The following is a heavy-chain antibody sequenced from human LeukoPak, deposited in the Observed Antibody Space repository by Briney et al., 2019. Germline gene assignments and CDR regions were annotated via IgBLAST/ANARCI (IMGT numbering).Heavy chain of an antibody. D-gene: IGHD1-1*01. CDR1: GFTFSSYC. V-gene: IGHV3-33*01. J-gene: IGHJ3*02. CDR2: IWNDGSKK. CDR3: ATLNGHAFDI. Sequence: GRSLRLSCAASGFTFSSYCMNWVRQTPGKGLEWVAVIWNDGSKKYYADSVKGRFTISRDDAKNTLSLQMNSLRAEDTAVYYCATLNGHAFDIWGQATMVAVSS.